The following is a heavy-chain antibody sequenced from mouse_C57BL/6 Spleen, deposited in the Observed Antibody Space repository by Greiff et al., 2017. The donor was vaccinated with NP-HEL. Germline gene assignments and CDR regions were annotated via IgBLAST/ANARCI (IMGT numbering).Heavy chain of an antibody. D-gene: IGHD2-12*01. V-gene: IGHV5-17*01. CDR2: ISSGSSTI. Sequence: EVQVVESGGGLVKPGGSLKLSCAASGFTFSDYGMHWVRQAPEKGLEWVAYISSGSSTIYYADTVKGRFTISRDNAKNTLFLQMTSLRSEDTAMYYCARRDGRRGGGYAMDYWGQGTSVTVSS. CDR3: ARRDGRRGGGYAMDY. J-gene: IGHJ4*01. CDR1: GFTFSDYG.